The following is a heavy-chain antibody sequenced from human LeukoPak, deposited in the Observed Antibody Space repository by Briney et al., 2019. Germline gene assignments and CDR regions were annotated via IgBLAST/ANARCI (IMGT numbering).Heavy chain of an antibody. CDR1: GFTFSNYA. D-gene: IGHD2-2*03. CDR2: IWYDGSNK. Sequence: GGSLRLSCAASGFTFSNYAMHWVRQAPGKGLEWVAAIWYDGSNKYFADSVKGRFTLSRDNSKNTLYLQMNSLRAEDTAVYYCAKDGGLWISAHWGDSWGRGTLVTVSS. J-gene: IGHJ4*02. CDR3: AKDGGLWISAHWGDS. V-gene: IGHV3-33*06.